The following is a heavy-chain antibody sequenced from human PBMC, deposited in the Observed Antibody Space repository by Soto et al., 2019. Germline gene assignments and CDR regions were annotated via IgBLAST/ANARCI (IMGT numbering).Heavy chain of an antibody. V-gene: IGHV3-33*01. CDR2: IWFDGSNK. D-gene: IGHD2-8*02. CDR1: GFIFSSYG. Sequence: QVQLVDSGGGVVQPGRSLRLSCAASGFIFSSYGMHWVRQAPGKGLEWVAGIWFDGSNKYYADSVKGRITISRDNSRNTLYLQMNGLRAEDTAVYYCARDAKSVETTGGFDYWGQGTLVTVSS. J-gene: IGHJ4*02. CDR3: ARDAKSVETTGGFDY.